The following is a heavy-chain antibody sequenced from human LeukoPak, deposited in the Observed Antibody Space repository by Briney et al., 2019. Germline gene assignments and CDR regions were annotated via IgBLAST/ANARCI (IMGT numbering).Heavy chain of an antibody. V-gene: IGHV3-7*01. D-gene: IGHD3-22*01. CDR1: GFSFSSYW. CDR3: ARLSVYYYGSYFYYYMDV. CDR2: IRQDESER. J-gene: IGHJ6*03. Sequence: GGSLRLSCEGSGFSFSSYWMTWVRQLPGRGPEWVANIRQDESERYFADSVKGRFTISRDNAKKSVYLHMSSLRAEDTALYYCARLSVYYYGSYFYYYMDVWGKGTTVTVSS.